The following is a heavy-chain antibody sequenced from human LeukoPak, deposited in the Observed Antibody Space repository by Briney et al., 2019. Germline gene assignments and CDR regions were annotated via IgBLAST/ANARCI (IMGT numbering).Heavy chain of an antibody. J-gene: IGHJ5*02. CDR3: ARGPITTWEDWFDP. Sequence: SETLSLTCTLSGGSISSGGYYWSWIRQHPGKGLEWIGYIYYSGSTYYNPSLKSRVTISVDTSKNQFFLKLSSVTAADTAVYYCARGPITTWEDWFDPWGQGTLVTVSS. V-gene: IGHV4-31*03. D-gene: IGHD3-22*01. CDR2: IYYSGST. CDR1: GGSISSGGYY.